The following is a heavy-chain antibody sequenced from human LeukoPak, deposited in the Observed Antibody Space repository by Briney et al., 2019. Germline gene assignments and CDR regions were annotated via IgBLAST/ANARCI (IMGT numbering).Heavy chain of an antibody. CDR2: ISSSSSYI. V-gene: IGHV3-21*01. J-gene: IGHJ4*02. CDR1: GFTFSSYS. CDR3: ARDGGSNYYDSSGLH. Sequence: GGSLRLPCAASGFTFSSYSMNWVRQAPGKGLEWVSSISSSSSYIYYADSVKGRFTISRDNAKNSLHLQMNSLRAEDTAVYYCARDGGSNYYDSSGLHWGQGTLVTVSS. D-gene: IGHD3-22*01.